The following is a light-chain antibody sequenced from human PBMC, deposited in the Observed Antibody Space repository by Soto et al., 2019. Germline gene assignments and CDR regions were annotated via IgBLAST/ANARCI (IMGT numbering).Light chain of an antibody. CDR2: DAS. V-gene: IGKV1-39*01. CDR3: QQNYSTPLA. Sequence: DIQMTQSPSSLSASVGDRVTITCQASQNINNYLNWYQQKPGRAPKLLIYDASNLEAGVPSRFRGSGSGTDFTLTIISLQLEDFATYYCQQNYSTPLAFGGGTKVDIK. CDR1: QNINNY. J-gene: IGKJ4*01.